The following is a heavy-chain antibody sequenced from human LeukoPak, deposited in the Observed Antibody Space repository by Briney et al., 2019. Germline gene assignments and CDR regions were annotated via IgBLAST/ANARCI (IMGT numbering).Heavy chain of an antibody. V-gene: IGHV4-59*01. D-gene: IGHD3-10*01. CDR3: ARVEVLWFGELLSYFDY. J-gene: IGHJ4*02. CDR2: IYYSGST. CDR1: GGSISSYY. Sequence: SETLSLTCTVSGGSISSYYWSWIRQPPGKGLEWIGYIYYSGSTNYNPSLKSRVTISVDTSKNQFSLKLSSVTAADTAVYYCARVEVLWFGELLSYFDYWGQGTLSPSPQ.